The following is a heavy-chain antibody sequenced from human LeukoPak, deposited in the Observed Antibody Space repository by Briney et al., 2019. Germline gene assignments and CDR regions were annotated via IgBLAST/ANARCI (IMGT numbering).Heavy chain of an antibody. Sequence: PGGSLRLSCVGSGFTFSSYAMNWVRQAPGKGLEWVSDINRDESKRYYVDSMEGRFTISRDNAENSLFLQMNSLKAEDTAVYYSANEVVGCRGSSCDYDVFDIWGQGTMVTVSS. J-gene: IGHJ3*02. D-gene: IGHD2-15*01. CDR1: GFTFSSYA. V-gene: IGHV3-7*01. CDR3: ANEVVGCRGSSCDYDVFDI. CDR2: INRDESKR.